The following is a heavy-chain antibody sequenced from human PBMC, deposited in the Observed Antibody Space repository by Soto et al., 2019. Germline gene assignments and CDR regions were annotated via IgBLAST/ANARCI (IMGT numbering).Heavy chain of an antibody. Sequence: GGSLRLSCAASGFTFSDYYMSWIRQAPGKGLEWVSYISSSSSYTNYADSVKGRFTISRDNAKNSLYLQMNSLRAEDTAVYYCARIAAALLVKYDFDYWGQGTLVTVSS. D-gene: IGHD6-13*01. CDR2: ISSSSSYT. J-gene: IGHJ4*02. CDR3: ARIAAALLVKYDFDY. V-gene: IGHV3-11*06. CDR1: GFTFSDYY.